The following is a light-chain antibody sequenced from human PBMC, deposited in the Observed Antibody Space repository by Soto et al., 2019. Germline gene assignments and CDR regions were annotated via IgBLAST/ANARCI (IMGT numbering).Light chain of an antibody. V-gene: IGKV1-5*03. CDR3: QKYNSAPLT. J-gene: IGKJ4*01. CDR2: KAS. CDR1: QTISSW. Sequence: DIQMTQSPSTLSASVRGRVTITCRASQTISSWLAWFQQRPGRAPKFLIYKASSLKNGVPLRFSGSGSGTQFTLTNSSLQPDDVATYYCQKYNSAPLTFGGGTKVDIK.